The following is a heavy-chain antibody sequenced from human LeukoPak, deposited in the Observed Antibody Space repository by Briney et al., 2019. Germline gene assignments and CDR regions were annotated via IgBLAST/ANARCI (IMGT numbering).Heavy chain of an antibody. D-gene: IGHD6-19*01. V-gene: IGHV1-2*02. CDR2: INPNSGGT. Sequence: ASVKVSCKASGYNFICYYMHWVRQAPGQGLEWMGWINPNSGGTNYAQKFQGRVTMTRDTSISTASMELSRLRSDDTAVYYCARVGREADSSFMDYYYYMDVWGKGTTVTVSS. CDR1: GYNFICYY. CDR3: ARVGREADSSFMDYYYYMDV. J-gene: IGHJ6*03.